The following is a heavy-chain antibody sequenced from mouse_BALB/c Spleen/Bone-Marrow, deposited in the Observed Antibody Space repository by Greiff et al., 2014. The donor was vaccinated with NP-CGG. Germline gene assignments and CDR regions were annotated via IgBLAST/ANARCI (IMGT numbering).Heavy chain of an antibody. CDR1: GFNIKDSY. Sequence: EVKLQESGAELVEPGASVKLSCTASGFNIKDSYLHWVKQRPEQGLDWIGRIDPAKGNTNYDPKFQGKATITADTSSNTAYLQLSSLTSEDTAVYFCARNYPFAYWGQGTLVTVSA. CDR3: ARNYPFAY. V-gene: IGHV14-3*02. CDR2: IDPAKGNT. J-gene: IGHJ3*01. D-gene: IGHD2-1*01.